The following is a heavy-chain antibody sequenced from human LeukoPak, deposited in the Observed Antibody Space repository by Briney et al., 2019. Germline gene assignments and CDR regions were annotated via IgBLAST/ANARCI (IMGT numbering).Heavy chain of an antibody. CDR2: INHSGST. D-gene: IGHD3-16*01. CDR3: ARGRVPMITSAFDI. Sequence: SETLSLTCAVYRGSFSGYYWSWIRQTPGKGLEWIGEINHSGSTNHNPSLKSRVTISVDKSKNQFSLKLSSVTAADTAVYYCARGRVPMITSAFDILGQGTIVTVSS. J-gene: IGHJ3*02. CDR1: RGSFSGYY. V-gene: IGHV4-34*01.